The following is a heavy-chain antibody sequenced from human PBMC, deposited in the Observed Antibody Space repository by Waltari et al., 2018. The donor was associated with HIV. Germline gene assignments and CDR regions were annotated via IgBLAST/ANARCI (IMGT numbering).Heavy chain of an antibody. J-gene: IGHJ5*02. V-gene: IGHV1-8*01. CDR1: GHVCNNYE. D-gene: IGHD1-26*01. CDR3: ARAVNAVGAPHWFAP. Sequence: QVQLVQSEAEVKQPGASVKVSCKASGHVCNNYEINWVRQATGHGLEWMGWMNPNSRNTGYAQKFQGRVTMTRDTSITTAYMERSSLKSEDTAVYYCARAVNAVGAPHWFAPWGQGTLVTVSS. CDR2: MNPNSRNT.